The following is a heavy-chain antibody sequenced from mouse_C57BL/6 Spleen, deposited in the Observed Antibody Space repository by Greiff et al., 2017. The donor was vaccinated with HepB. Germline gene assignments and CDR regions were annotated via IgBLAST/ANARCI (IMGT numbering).Heavy chain of an antibody. CDR2: INPSSGYT. Sequence: VKLQESGAELARPGASVKMSCKASGYTFTSYTMHWVKQRPGQGLEWIGYINPSSGYTKYNQKFKDKATLTADKSSSTAYMQLSSLTSEDSAVYYCAGYYGSSYWYFDVWGTGTTVTVSS. J-gene: IGHJ1*03. CDR3: AGYYGSSYWYFDV. D-gene: IGHD1-1*01. CDR1: GYTFTSYT. V-gene: IGHV1-4*01.